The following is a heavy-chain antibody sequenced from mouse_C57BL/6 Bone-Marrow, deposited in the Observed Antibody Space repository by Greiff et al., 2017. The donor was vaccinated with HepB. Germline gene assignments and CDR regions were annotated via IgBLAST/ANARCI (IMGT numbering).Heavy chain of an antibody. CDR1: GFSLTSYG. Sequence: VQLQQSGPGLVQPSQSLSITCTVSGFSLTSYGVHWVRQSPGKGLEWLGVIWRGGSTDYNAAFMSRLSITKDNSKSQVFFKMNSLQADDTAIYYCAKYSNYSYYYAMDYWGQGTSVTVSS. CDR2: IWRGGST. J-gene: IGHJ4*01. D-gene: IGHD2-5*01. V-gene: IGHV2-5*01. CDR3: AKYSNYSYYYAMDY.